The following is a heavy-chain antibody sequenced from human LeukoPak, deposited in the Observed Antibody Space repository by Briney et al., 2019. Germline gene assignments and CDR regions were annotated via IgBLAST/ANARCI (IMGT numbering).Heavy chain of an antibody. Sequence: ASVKVSCKASGYTFTSYYMHWVRQAPGQGLEWMGIINPSGGSTSYAQKFQGRVTMTRDTHKSTVYIELSSLRSEDTAVYYCAKSQFPSRHTMVRGVEGLFDPWGQGTLVTVSS. J-gene: IGHJ5*02. V-gene: IGHV1-46*03. CDR3: AKSQFPSRHTMVRGVEGLFDP. D-gene: IGHD3-10*01. CDR1: GYTFTSYY. CDR2: INPSGGST.